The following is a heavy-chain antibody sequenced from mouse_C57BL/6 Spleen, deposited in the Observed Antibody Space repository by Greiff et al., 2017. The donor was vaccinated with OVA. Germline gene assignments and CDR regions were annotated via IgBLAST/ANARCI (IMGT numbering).Heavy chain of an antibody. CDR1: GFSLTSYG. Sequence: VQLQQSGPGLVQPSQSLSITCTVSGFSLTSYGVHWVRQSPGQGLEWLGVIWSGGRTDTNAAFISSLSISKDNSKSQVFYKMNSLQADDTAIYYWSRNFLGYYGSDWYFDVWGTGTTVTVSS. CDR2: IWSGGRT. D-gene: IGHD1-1*01. V-gene: IGHV2-2*01. J-gene: IGHJ1*03. CDR3: SRNFLGYYGSDWYFDV.